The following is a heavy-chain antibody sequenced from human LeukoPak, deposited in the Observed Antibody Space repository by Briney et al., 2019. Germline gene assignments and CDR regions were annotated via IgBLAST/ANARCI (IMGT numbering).Heavy chain of an antibody. CDR1: GGSINNHY. CDR3: ARLLCSGGSCYRSNYFDY. D-gene: IGHD2-15*01. J-gene: IGHJ4*02. Sequence: SETLSLICTVSGGSINNHYWTWIRQPPGKGLEWIGSIYYSGSTYYNPSLKSRVTISVDTSKNQFSLKLSSVTAADTAVYYCARLLCSGGSCYRSNYFDYWGQGTLVTVSS. V-gene: IGHV4-59*05. CDR2: IYYSGST.